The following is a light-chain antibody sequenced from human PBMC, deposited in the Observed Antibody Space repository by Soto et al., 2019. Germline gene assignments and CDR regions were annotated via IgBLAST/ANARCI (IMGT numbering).Light chain of an antibody. CDR1: SGHSSYA. J-gene: IGLJ3*02. Sequence: QLVLTQSPSASASLGASVKLTCTLSSGHSSYAIAWHQQQPEKGPRYLMKLNSDGSHSKGDGIPDRFSGSSSGAERYLTISSLQSEDEADYYCQTWGTGIGVFVEGTNVTVL. CDR3: QTWGTGIGV. V-gene: IGLV4-69*01. CDR2: LNSDGSH.